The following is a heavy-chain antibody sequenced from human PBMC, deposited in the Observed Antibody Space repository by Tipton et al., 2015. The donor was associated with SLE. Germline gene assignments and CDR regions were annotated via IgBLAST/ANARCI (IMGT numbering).Heavy chain of an antibody. J-gene: IGHJ3*02. V-gene: IGHV4-34*01. D-gene: IGHD6-13*01. Sequence: LRLSCAVYGGSFSGYFWNWIRQPPGKGLEWIGEINQSGSTNYNPSLKSRATISVDTSRNQFSLKLSSVTAADTAVYYCARVVAAAGTAFDIWGQGTMVTVSS. CDR2: INQSGST. CDR1: GGSFSGYF. CDR3: ARVVAAAGTAFDI.